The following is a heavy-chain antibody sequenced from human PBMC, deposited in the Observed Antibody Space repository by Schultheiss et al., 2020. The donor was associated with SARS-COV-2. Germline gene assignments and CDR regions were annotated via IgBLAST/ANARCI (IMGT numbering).Heavy chain of an antibody. Sequence: GGSLRLSCAASGFTFSSYEMNWVRQAPGKGLEWVGRIKSKTDGGTTDYAAPVKGRFTISRDDSKNTLYLQMNSLKTEDTAVYYCTTAVGRPGYYGMDVWGQGTTVTVSS. CDR1: GFTFSSYE. J-gene: IGHJ6*02. CDR3: TTAVGRPGYYGMDV. CDR2: IKSKTDGGTT. V-gene: IGHV3-15*01. D-gene: IGHD6-6*01.